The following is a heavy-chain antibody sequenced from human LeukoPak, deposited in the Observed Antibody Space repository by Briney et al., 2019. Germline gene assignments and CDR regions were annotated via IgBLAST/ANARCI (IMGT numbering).Heavy chain of an antibody. CDR1: GFTFSSYS. V-gene: IGHV3-48*04. Sequence: GGSLRLSCAASGFTFSSYSMNWVRQAPGKGLEWVSYISSSGSTIYYADSVKGRFTISRDNAKNSLYLQMNSLRAEDTAVYYCARVTSDYISLWGQGTLVTVSS. CDR3: ARVTSDYISL. D-gene: IGHD3-3*02. J-gene: IGHJ4*02. CDR2: ISSSGSTI.